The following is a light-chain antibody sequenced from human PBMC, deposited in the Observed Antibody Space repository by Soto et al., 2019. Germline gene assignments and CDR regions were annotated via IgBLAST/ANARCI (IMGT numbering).Light chain of an antibody. CDR1: QSVSSD. CDR2: GAS. V-gene: IGKV3-15*01. CDR3: QQYNNWPRT. Sequence: EIVMTQSPATLSVSPGERATLSCRASQSVSSDLAWYHQKPGQAPRLLIYGASTRATGIPARFSGSGSGTGFTLTINSLQSEDFAVYYCQQYNNWPRTFGQGTKV. J-gene: IGKJ1*01.